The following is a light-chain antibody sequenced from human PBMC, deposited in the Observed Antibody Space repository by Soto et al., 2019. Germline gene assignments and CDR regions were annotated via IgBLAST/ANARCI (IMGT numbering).Light chain of an antibody. V-gene: IGKV3-11*01. CDR3: QQRSNWLT. Sequence: EFVLTQSPATLSLSPGERATLSCRASQSVRSYLAWYQQKPGQAPRLLIYDASNRATGIPARFSGSGSGTDFTLTISSLEPEDFAVYYCQQRSNWLTFGGGTKVEI. CDR2: DAS. CDR1: QSVRSY. J-gene: IGKJ4*01.